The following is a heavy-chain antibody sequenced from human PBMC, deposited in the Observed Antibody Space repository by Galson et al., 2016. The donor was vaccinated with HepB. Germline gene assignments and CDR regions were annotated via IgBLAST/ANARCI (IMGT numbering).Heavy chain of an antibody. V-gene: IGHV3-49*04. J-gene: IGHJ4*01. CDR3: ARRSLLDV. CDR2: IRSEAYGGTT. CDR1: GYTFADHA. Sequence: SLRLSCASSGYTFADHAMSWVRQAPGKGLEWVGFIRSEAYGGTTEYATSVRDRFSISREDSKSTAYLQMNSLTPEDTAVYYCARRSLLDVWGHGTLVTVSA.